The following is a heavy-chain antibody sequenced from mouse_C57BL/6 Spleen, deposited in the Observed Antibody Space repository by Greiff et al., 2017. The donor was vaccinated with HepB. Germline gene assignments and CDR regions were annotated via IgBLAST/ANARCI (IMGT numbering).Heavy chain of an antibody. CDR1: GFTFSDYY. CDR3: ARYSSGYPFDY. CDR2: ISNGGGST. J-gene: IGHJ2*01. D-gene: IGHD3-2*02. V-gene: IGHV5-12*01. Sequence: EVKLMESGGGLVQPGGSLKLSCAASGFTFSDYYMYWVRQTPEKRLEWVAYISNGGGSTYYPDTVKGRFTISRDNAKNTLYLQMSRLKSEDTAMYYCARYSSGYPFDYWGQGTTLTVSS.